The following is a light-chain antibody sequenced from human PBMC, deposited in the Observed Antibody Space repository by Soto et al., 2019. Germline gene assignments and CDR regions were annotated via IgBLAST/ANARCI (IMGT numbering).Light chain of an antibody. V-gene: IGKV3D-20*02. CDR2: DAS. J-gene: IGKJ5*01. CDR3: QQRSNWQIT. CDR1: QSVSNNY. Sequence: VLKQSPCTLSLYPGERATLSCRASQSVSNNYLAWYQQKPGQAPRLLIYDASNRATGIPARFSGSGSGTDFTLTIRRLEPDDFAVYYCQQRSNWQITFGQGRRLEIK.